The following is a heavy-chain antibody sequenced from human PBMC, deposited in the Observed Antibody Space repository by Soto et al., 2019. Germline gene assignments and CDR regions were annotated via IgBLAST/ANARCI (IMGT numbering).Heavy chain of an antibody. CDR3: ARGNKNSSSSLYYYYGMDV. D-gene: IGHD6-6*01. Sequence: ASVKVSCKASGYTFTGYYMHWVRQAPGQGLEWMGWINPNSGGTNYAQKFQGWVTMTRDMSISTAYMELSRLRSDDTAVYYCARGNKNSSSSLYYYYGMDVWGQGTTVTVSS. V-gene: IGHV1-2*04. J-gene: IGHJ6*02. CDR1: GYTFTGYY. CDR2: INPNSGGT.